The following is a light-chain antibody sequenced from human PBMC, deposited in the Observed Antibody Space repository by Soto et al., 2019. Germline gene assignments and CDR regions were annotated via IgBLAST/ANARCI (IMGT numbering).Light chain of an antibody. CDR2: GAS. J-gene: IGKJ1*01. CDR1: QSVIY. CDR3: HQYGIVPWT. V-gene: IGKV3-20*01. Sequence: EIVLTQSPGTLSLSPGERATLSCRASQSVIYLAWYQQKPGQAPRLLFYGASNRATGIPGRFSGSGSGTDFTLTISRMEPEDSAVYLCHQYGIVPWTFGQGTKVEIK.